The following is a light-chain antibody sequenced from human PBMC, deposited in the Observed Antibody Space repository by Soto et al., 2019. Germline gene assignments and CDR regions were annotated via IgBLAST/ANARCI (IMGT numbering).Light chain of an antibody. CDR1: QTVRTNY. J-gene: IGKJ4*01. CDR2: GAS. Sequence: EIVLTQSPGTLSLSPGERATLSCRASQTVRTNYLAWFQHKPGQAPRLLIYGASSRATGIPDRFRGSGSATDFTLSINRLQPEDFAVYFCQQYSDSPLTFGGGTKVEIK. CDR3: QQYSDSPLT. V-gene: IGKV3-20*01.